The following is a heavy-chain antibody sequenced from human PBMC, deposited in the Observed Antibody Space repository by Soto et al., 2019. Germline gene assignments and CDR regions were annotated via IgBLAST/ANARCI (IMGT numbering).Heavy chain of an antibody. Sequence: GGSLRLSCAATGFTFSSHAMNWVRQAPGKGLEWVSVISFDGTNKYYAESVRGRYSISRDNSKKVLYLDMNSLRPDDTAIYYCARAHGPYYDSSYYGLARNYFDYWGQGA. CDR1: GFTFSSHA. V-gene: IGHV3-30-3*01. CDR3: ARAHGPYYDSSYYGLARNYFDY. J-gene: IGHJ4*02. D-gene: IGHD3-22*01. CDR2: ISFDGTNK.